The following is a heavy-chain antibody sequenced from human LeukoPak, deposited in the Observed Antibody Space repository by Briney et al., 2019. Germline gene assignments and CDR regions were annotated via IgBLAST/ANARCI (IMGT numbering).Heavy chain of an antibody. V-gene: IGHV1-69*04. Sequence: SVKVSCKACGGTFSRYAISCVRQAPGQGLEWMGRIIPILGIANYAQKFQGRDTITADKSTSTAYMELSSLRSEDTAVYYCAIFGGYDMLTGNEYWGQGTLVTVSS. CDR2: IIPILGIA. CDR1: GGTFSRYA. D-gene: IGHD3-9*01. CDR3: AIFGGYDMLTGNEY. J-gene: IGHJ4*02.